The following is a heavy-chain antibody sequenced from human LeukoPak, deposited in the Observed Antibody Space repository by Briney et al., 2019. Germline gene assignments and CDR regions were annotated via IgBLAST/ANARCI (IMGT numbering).Heavy chain of an antibody. Sequence: GGSLRLSCAASGFTFSSYGMHWVRQAPGKGLEWVAFIRYDGSNKYYADSVKGRFTISRDNAKNSLYLQMNSLRAEDTAVYYCARDAPGGSYEHDAFDIWGQGTMVTVSS. V-gene: IGHV3-30*02. CDR1: GFTFSSYG. CDR3: ARDAPGGSYEHDAFDI. D-gene: IGHD1-26*01. CDR2: IRYDGSNK. J-gene: IGHJ3*02.